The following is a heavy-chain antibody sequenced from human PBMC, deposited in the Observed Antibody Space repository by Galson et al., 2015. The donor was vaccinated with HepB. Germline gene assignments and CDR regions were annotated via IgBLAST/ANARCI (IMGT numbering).Heavy chain of an antibody. CDR1: GFIFNNAW. Sequence: SLRLSCAASGFIFNNAWMNWVRQAPGKGLEWAGRIKSETDGGATDYAAPVKGRFTISADKSTNTAYLHLHSLKASDTAMYYCARQVRCSSTVCYSDYWGQGTLITVSS. D-gene: IGHD2-2*01. J-gene: IGHJ4*02. V-gene: IGHV3-15*01. CDR2: IKSETDGGAT. CDR3: ARQVRCSSTVCYSDY.